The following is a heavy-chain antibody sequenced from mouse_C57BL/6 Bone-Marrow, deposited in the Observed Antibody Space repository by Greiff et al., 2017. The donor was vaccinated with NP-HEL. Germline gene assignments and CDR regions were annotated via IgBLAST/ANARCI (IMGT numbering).Heavy chain of an antibody. CDR3: AKHASNVAHSEFAY. CDR2: IDPSDSST. V-gene: IGHV1-50*01. J-gene: IGHJ3*01. Sequence: QVQLQQPGAELVKPGASVKLSCKASGYTFTTYWMQWVKQRPGQGLEWIGDIDPSDSSTNYNQKFKGKATLTVDTSSSTASMQLSSLTSEDPAVSSCAKHASNVAHSEFAYWGQGTLVTVSA. CDR1: GYTFTTYW. D-gene: IGHD1-3*01.